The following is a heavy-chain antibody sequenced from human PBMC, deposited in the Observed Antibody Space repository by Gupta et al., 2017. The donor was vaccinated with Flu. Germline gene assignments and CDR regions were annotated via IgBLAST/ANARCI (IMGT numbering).Heavy chain of an antibody. CDR2: ILPIFGTA. CDR3: ARTFQTTVVTPDWFDP. J-gene: IGHJ5*02. CDR1: GGTFSRYA. V-gene: IGHV1-69*06. D-gene: IGHD4-17*01. Sequence: QEQLVQSGAEVTKPGSSVKVSCRASGGTFSRYAINWVRQAPGQGLEWMGGILPIFGTANYSQRFQGRVTITADRSTYTTYMGLSNLRSDDSAVYYCARTFQTTVVTPDWFDPWGQGTLVTVSS.